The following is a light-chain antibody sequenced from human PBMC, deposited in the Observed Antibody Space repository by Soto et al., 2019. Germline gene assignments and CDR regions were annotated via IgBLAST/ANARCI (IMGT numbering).Light chain of an antibody. CDR2: VNSDGSH. CDR1: SGHSTYA. Sequence: QLVLTQSPSASASLGASVKLTCTLTSGHSTYAIAWHQQQPERGPRFLMKVNSDGSHSRGGGIPDRFSGSGSGAEWYLTIDSLQSADEADYYCQTWATGPWVFGGGTKLTVL. J-gene: IGLJ3*02. CDR3: QTWATGPWV. V-gene: IGLV4-69*01.